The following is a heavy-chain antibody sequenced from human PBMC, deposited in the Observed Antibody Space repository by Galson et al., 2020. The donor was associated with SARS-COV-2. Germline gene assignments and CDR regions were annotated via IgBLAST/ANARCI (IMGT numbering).Heavy chain of an antibody. V-gene: IGHV3-20*04. Sequence: GESLKISCAASGFKFQDYGMSWVRQAPGKGLEWVSGINWDGGNTHYADSVKGRFTISRDSAKNSLYLQMNSLRAEDTALYYCARDDSSSWNYFEYWGQGTLVTVSS. CDR2: INWDGGNT. J-gene: IGHJ4*02. CDR1: GFKFQDYG. CDR3: ARDDSSSWNYFEY. D-gene: IGHD6-13*01.